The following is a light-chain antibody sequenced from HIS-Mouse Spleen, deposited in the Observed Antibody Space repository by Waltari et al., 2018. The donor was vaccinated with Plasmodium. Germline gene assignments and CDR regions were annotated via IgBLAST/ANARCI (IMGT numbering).Light chain of an antibody. CDR2: DAS. J-gene: IGKJ2*01. V-gene: IGKV3D-20*01. CDR3: QQYGSSPYT. Sequence: EIVLTQSPATLSLSPGESATLSCGASQSVSSSYLAWYQQKPGLAPRLLICDASSRATGIPDRFSGSGSGTDFTLTISRLEPEDFAVYYCQQYGSSPYTFGQGTQLEIK. CDR1: QSVSSSY.